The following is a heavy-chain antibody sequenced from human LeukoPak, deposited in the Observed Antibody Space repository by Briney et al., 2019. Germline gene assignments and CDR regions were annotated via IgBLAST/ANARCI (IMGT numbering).Heavy chain of an antibody. CDR2: IYYSGST. V-gene: IGHV4-59*01. J-gene: IGHJ3*02. Sequence: PSETLSLTCTVSGGSISSDYWSWIRQPPGKGLEWIGYIYYSGSTNYNPSLKSRVTISVDTFKNQFSLTLSSVTAADTAVYYCARDGLGGIAAAGMGAFDIWGQGTMVTVSS. D-gene: IGHD6-13*01. CDR3: ARDGLGGIAAAGMGAFDI. CDR1: GGSISSDY.